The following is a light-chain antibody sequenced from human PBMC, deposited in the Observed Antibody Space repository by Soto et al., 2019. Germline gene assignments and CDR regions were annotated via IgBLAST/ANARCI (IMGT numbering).Light chain of an antibody. V-gene: IGKV1-5*01. Sequence: DIQMAPSPSTLSASLRDRVTNTCRASQSISSWLAWYQQKPGKAPKLLIYDASSLESGVPSRFSGSGSGTDFTLTISCLQSEDFATYYCQQYYSYPITFGQGTRLEIK. J-gene: IGKJ5*01. CDR1: QSISSW. CDR2: DAS. CDR3: QQYYSYPIT.